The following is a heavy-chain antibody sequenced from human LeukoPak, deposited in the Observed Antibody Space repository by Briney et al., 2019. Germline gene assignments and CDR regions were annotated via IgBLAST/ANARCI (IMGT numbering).Heavy chain of an antibody. CDR3: ATYGDYEFAMDV. D-gene: IGHD4-17*01. CDR2: IIPILNIA. J-gene: IGHJ6*02. Sequence: SVKVSCKSSEDSFTSYAISWVRQAPGQGLEWMGRIIPILNIANYAQKFQGRVTITADKSTSTAYMELSSLTSEDTAVYYCATYGDYEFAMDVWGQGTTVIVSS. V-gene: IGHV1-69*04. CDR1: EDSFTSYA.